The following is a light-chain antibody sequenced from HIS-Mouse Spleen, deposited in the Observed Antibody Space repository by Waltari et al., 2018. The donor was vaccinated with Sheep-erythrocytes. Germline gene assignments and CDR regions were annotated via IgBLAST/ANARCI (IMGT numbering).Light chain of an antibody. J-gene: IGLJ2*01. V-gene: IGLV3-1*01. CDR1: KLGDKY. Sequence: SYELTQPPSVSVSPGQTASITCSGDKLGDKYACWYQQKPGQSPLLVIYQDSKRPSGIPVRFSGSNPGNTATLTISGTQAMDEADYYCQAWDSSTAVFGGGTKLTVL. CDR3: QAWDSSTAV. CDR2: QDS.